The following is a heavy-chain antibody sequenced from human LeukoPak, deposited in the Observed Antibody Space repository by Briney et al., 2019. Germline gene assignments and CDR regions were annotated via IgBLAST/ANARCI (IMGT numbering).Heavy chain of an antibody. V-gene: IGHV3-23*01. J-gene: IGHJ6*02. CDR2: ISGSGGST. CDR3: AKAREPYYYYYGMDV. Sequence: GGSLRPSCAASGFTFSSYAMSWVRQAPGKGLEWVSAISGSGGSTYYADSVKGRFTISRDNSKNTLYLQMNSLRAEDTAVYYCAKAREPYYYYYGMDVWGQGTTVTVSS. D-gene: IGHD5-24*01. CDR1: GFTFSSYA.